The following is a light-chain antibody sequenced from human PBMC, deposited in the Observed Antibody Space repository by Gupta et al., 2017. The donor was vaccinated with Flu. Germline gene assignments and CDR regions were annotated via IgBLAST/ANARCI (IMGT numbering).Light chain of an antibody. V-gene: IGKV1-39*01. Sequence: DIQLTQSPSSLSASVGDRVTITCRASQNIVSYLNWYQQKPGKAPKLLIHAASRLQSGVPSRFSGSGSGTEFTLNISRRQPEDFATYYCQHRDSPPFNFGQGTKLYIK. CDR1: QNIVSY. CDR2: AAS. CDR3: QHRDSPPFN. J-gene: IGKJ2*01.